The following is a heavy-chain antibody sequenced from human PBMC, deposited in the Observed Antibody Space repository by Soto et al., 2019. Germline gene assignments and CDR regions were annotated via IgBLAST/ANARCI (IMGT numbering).Heavy chain of an antibody. CDR3: ARSYYDSTGFAVAP. CDR2: MYFGGSF. Sequence: SETLSLTCTVSGGSISSYYWSWIRQPPGKGLEWIGFMYFGGSFNYNPSLTSRATISVETSKNQFSMKLTSVTASDTAVYYCARSYYDSTGFAVAPWGQGTLVTVSS. CDR1: GGSISSYY. D-gene: IGHD3-22*01. J-gene: IGHJ5*02. V-gene: IGHV4-59*08.